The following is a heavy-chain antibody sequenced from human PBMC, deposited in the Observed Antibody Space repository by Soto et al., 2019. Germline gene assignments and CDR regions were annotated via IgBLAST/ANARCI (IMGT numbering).Heavy chain of an antibody. CDR1: GFTFSSYG. Sequence: GGSLRLSCAASGFTFSSYGMHWVRQAPGKGLEWVAVISYDGSNKYYADSVKGRFTISRDNSKNTLYLQMNSLRAEDTAVYYCAKDYDFWSGYSPYNWFDPWGQGTLVTAPQ. D-gene: IGHD3-3*01. V-gene: IGHV3-30*18. J-gene: IGHJ5*02. CDR3: AKDYDFWSGYSPYNWFDP. CDR2: ISYDGSNK.